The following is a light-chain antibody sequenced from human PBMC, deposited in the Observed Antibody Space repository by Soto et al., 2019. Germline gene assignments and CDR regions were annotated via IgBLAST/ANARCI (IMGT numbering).Light chain of an antibody. CDR3: AAWDDSLNGVV. CDR2: GVS. CDR1: SSNIGAGYY. V-gene: IGLV1-40*01. J-gene: IGLJ2*01. Sequence: QSVLTQPPSVSGAPGQRVTISCTGSSSNIGAGYYVHWYQQLPGTAPKLLIYGVSNRPSGVPDRFSGSKSGTSASLAISGLQSEDEADYYCAAWDDSLNGVVFGGGTKLTVL.